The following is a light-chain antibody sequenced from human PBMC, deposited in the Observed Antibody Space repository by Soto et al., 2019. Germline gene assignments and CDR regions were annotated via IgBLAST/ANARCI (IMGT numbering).Light chain of an antibody. Sequence: EIVMTQSPATLSVSPGERVTLSCRASQSVSSNLAWYQHKPGQAPRLLIYGASTRATGIPAKFSGSGSGTEFTLTISSLQSEDFAVYYCQQYHNWPLTFGEGTKVEIK. CDR3: QQYHNWPLT. CDR1: QSVSSN. CDR2: GAS. V-gene: IGKV3-15*01. J-gene: IGKJ1*01.